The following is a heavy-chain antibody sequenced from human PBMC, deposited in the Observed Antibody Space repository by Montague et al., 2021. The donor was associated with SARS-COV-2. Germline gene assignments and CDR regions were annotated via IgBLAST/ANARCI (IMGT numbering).Heavy chain of an antibody. Sequence: SETLSLTCTVSGGSIFSNSFYWGWIRQSPGQGLEWIGDVLSSGSTFYNPSLRSRVTMSEDMSKNQFSLKLMSVTAADTATYYCARHRDYYWGSYRPFDPWGQGTLVSVSS. D-gene: IGHD3-16*02. J-gene: IGHJ5*02. V-gene: IGHV4-39*01. CDR3: ARHRDYYWGSYRPFDP. CDR2: VLSSGST. CDR1: GGSIFSNSFY.